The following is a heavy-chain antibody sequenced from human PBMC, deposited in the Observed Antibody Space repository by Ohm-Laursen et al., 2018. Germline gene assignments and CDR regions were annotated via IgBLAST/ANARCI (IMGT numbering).Heavy chain of an antibody. D-gene: IGHD6-6*01. CDR2: ISHDGSDK. CDR3: APHSSSSNY. V-gene: IGHV3-33*05. Sequence: SLRLSCAASGFSFSSHGMHWVRQAPGKGLEWVAVISHDGSDKYYADSVKGRFTISRDNSKNTLYLRMNSLRADDTAVYYCAPHSSSSNYWGQGTLVTVSS. J-gene: IGHJ4*02. CDR1: GFSFSSHG.